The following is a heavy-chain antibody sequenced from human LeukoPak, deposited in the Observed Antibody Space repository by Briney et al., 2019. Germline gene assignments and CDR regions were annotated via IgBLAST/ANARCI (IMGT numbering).Heavy chain of an antibody. CDR2: INPNSGGT. V-gene: IGHV1-2*02. Sequence: ASVKVSCKASGYTFTGYYMHWVRRAPGQGLEWMGWINPNSGGTNYAQKFQGRVTMTRDTSISTAYMELSRLRSDDTAVYYCARDHVDIVVVVAATPNHFQHWGQGTLVTVSS. CDR1: GYTFTGYY. J-gene: IGHJ1*01. CDR3: ARDHVDIVVVVAATPNHFQH. D-gene: IGHD2-15*01.